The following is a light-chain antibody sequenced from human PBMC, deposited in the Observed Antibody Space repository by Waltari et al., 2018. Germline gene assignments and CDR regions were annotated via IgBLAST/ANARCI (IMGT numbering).Light chain of an antibody. CDR1: QSGTSSY. J-gene: IGKJ1*01. CDR3: QQYGSSPPT. Sequence: EIVLTQSPGTLSFSPGERVTLSCRASQSGTSSYVAWYQQKTGQAPSRIIYRASNRATGIPDRFSGSGSGTDFTLTISRLEPEDCAVYCCQQYGSSPPTFGQGTKVEIK. CDR2: RAS. V-gene: IGKV3-20*01.